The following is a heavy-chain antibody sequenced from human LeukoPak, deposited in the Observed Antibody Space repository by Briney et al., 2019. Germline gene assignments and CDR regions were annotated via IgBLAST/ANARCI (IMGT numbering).Heavy chain of an antibody. Sequence: SETLSLTCTVSGTSIINSHYWGWIRQSPGKGLEWIGSIYYSGSTFYNPSLKSRITISVDTSKNHFSLELRSVTAADTAIYYCERNMTAITRLDVFDLWGPGTLVTVSS. V-gene: IGHV4-39*02. CDR3: ERNMTAITRLDVFDL. D-gene: IGHD2-21*02. CDR1: GTSIINSHY. J-gene: IGHJ3*01. CDR2: IYYSGST.